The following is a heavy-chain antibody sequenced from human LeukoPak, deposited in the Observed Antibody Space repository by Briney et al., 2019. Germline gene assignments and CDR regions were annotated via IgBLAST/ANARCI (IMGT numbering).Heavy chain of an antibody. CDR3: ARRTVTRDWYFDL. CDR2: ISWNSGSI. V-gene: IGHV3-9*01. Sequence: GGSLRLSCAASGFTFDDYAMHWVRQAPGKGLEWVSGISWNSGSIGYADSVKGRFTISRDNAKNSLYLQMNSLRAEDTALYYCARRTVTRDWYFDLWGRGTLVTVSS. D-gene: IGHD4-17*01. CDR1: GFTFDDYA. J-gene: IGHJ2*01.